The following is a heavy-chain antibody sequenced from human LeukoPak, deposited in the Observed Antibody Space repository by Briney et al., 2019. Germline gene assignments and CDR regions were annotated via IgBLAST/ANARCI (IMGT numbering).Heavy chain of an antibody. Sequence: GGSLRLSCAASGFTFSSYSINWVRQAPGKGLEWVAVISYDGSNKYYADSVKGRFTISRDNSKNTLYLQMNSLRAEDTAVYYCAKDLWYSSSWYMGYFDYWGQGTLVTVSS. CDR3: AKDLWYSSSWYMGYFDY. CDR2: ISYDGSNK. CDR1: GFTFSSYS. J-gene: IGHJ4*02. V-gene: IGHV3-30*18. D-gene: IGHD6-13*01.